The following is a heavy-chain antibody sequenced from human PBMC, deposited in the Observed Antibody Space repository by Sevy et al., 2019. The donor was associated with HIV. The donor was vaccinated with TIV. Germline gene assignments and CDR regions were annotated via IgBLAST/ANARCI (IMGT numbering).Heavy chain of an antibody. D-gene: IGHD2-15*01. CDR2: ISAYNGNT. CDR1: GYTFTSDG. CDR3: VRGALGYCSGGSCQTTNYFDY. V-gene: IGHV1-18*01. Sequence: ASVKVSCKASGYTFTSDGISWVRQAPGQGLEWMGWISAYNGNTNYAQKLQGRVTMTTDTSTSTAYMELRSLRSDDTAVYYCVRGALGYCSGGSCQTTNYFDYWGQGTLVTVSS. J-gene: IGHJ4*02.